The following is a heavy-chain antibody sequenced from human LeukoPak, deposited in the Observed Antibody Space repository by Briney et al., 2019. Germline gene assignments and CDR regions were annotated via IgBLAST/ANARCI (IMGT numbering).Heavy chain of an antibody. J-gene: IGHJ6*03. Sequence: PSETLSLTCTVSSGSLSTSNYYWGWVRQPPGKALEWIGNIFYSGSTYYSPSLKSRVTISLDTSRNQFSLKLNSVTAADTAVYYCARLSGYSYGNYNYYYMDVWGKGTTVTISS. CDR2: IFYSGST. CDR3: ARLSGYSYGNYNYYYMDV. CDR1: SGSLSTSNYY. D-gene: IGHD5-18*01. V-gene: IGHV4-39*07.